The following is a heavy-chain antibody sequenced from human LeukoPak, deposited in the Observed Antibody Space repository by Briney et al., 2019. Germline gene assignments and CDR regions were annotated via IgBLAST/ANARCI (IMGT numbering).Heavy chain of an antibody. CDR1: GGSINTYY. J-gene: IGHJ6*03. CDR3: ATDPGSYYMDV. Sequence: SGTLSLTCTVSGGSINTYYWSWIRQPPGKGLEWIGYIYYSGSTNYNPSPKSRVTISVDTSKNQFSLKLSSVTAADTAVYYCATDPGSYYMDVWGKGTTVTVSS. D-gene: IGHD3-10*01. V-gene: IGHV4-59*01. CDR2: IYYSGST.